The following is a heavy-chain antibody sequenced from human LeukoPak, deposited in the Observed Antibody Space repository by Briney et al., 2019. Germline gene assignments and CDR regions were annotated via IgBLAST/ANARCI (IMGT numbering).Heavy chain of an antibody. V-gene: IGHV3-49*04. Sequence: GGSLRLSCTASGFTFGDYAMSWVRQAPGKGLEWVGFIRSKAYGGTTEYAASVKGRFTISRDDSKSIAYLQMNSLKTEDTAVYYCTRGGRGYDILTGLTNWGQGTLVTVSS. CDR1: GFTFGDYA. CDR2: IRSKAYGGTT. J-gene: IGHJ4*02. CDR3: TRGGRGYDILTGLTN. D-gene: IGHD3-9*01.